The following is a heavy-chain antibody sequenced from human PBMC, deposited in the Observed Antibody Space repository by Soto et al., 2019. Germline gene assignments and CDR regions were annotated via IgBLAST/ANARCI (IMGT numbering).Heavy chain of an antibody. CDR2: TSYDGNNE. CDR3: AKDKGVFNWATSYFDY. Sequence: GGSLRLSCAASGFTFSNYAMHWVRQAPGKGLEWVALTSYDGNNEYYTDSVKGRFTISRDNSKNTLYLQMNSPRPEDTAVYYCAKDKGVFNWATSYFDYWGQGALVTVSS. J-gene: IGHJ4*02. D-gene: IGHD1-1*01. CDR1: GFTFSNYA. V-gene: IGHV3-30*18.